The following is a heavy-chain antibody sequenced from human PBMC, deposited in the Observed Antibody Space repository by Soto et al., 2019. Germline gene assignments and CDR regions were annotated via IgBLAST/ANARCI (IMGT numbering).Heavy chain of an antibody. J-gene: IGHJ6*02. D-gene: IGHD6-13*01. V-gene: IGHV1-69*13. CDR1: GGTFSSYA. Sequence: PSVKVSCKASGGTFSSYAISWVRQAPGQGLEWMVGIIPIFGTANYAQKFQGRVTITADESTSTAYMELSSLRSEDTAVYYCARDLPLSFRAAAATYYDYGMDVWGQGATVTVSS. CDR3: ARDLPLSFRAAAATYYDYGMDV. CDR2: IIPIFGTA.